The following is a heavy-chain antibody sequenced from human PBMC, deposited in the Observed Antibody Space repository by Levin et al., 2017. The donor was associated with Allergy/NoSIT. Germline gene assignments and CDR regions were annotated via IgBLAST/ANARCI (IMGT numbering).Heavy chain of an antibody. CDR3: AKDLFRVDTAMVTVGMDV. CDR1: GFTFDDYA. J-gene: IGHJ6*02. Sequence: SLKISCAASGFTFDDYAMHWVRQAPGKGLEWVSGISWNSGSIGYADSVKGRFTISRDNAKNSLYLQMNSLRAEDTALYYCAKDLFRVDTAMVTVGMDVWGQGTTVTVSS. V-gene: IGHV3-9*01. D-gene: IGHD5-18*01. CDR2: ISWNSGSI.